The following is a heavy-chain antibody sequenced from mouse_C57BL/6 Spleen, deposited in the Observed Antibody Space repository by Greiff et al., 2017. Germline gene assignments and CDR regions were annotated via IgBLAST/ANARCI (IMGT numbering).Heavy chain of an antibody. CDR2: ILPGSGST. V-gene: IGHV1-9*01. J-gene: IGHJ2*01. D-gene: IGHD3-2*02. CDR3: GRERGSQATGYFDY. Sequence: QVQLQQSGAELMKPGASVKLSCKATGYTFTGYWIEWVKQRPGHGLEWIGEILPGSGSTNYNEKFKGKATFTADTASNTAYMQLSSLTTEDSAIYYCGRERGSQATGYFDYWGQGTTLTVSS. CDR1: GYTFTGYW.